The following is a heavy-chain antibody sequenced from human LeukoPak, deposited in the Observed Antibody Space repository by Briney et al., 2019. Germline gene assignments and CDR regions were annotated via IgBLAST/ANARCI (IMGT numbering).Heavy chain of an antibody. CDR1: GFTFSSYA. CDR2: ISGSGGST. J-gene: IGHJ4*02. CDR3: AKDWASAMVFYY. D-gene: IGHD5-18*01. V-gene: IGHV3-23*01. Sequence: PGGSLRLSCAASGFTFSSYAMSWVRQAPGKGLEWVSAISGSGGSTYYADSVKGRFAISRDNSKNTLYLQMNSLRAEDTAVYYCAKDWASAMVFYYWGQGTLVTVSS.